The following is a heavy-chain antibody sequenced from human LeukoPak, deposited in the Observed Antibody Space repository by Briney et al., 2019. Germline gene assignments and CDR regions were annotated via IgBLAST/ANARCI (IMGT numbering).Heavy chain of an antibody. CDR2: ITSRSDYI. CDR1: GFTFSSYS. D-gene: IGHD5-12*01. V-gene: IGHV3-21*01. Sequence: PGGSLRLSCAASGFTFSSYSMDWVRQAPGKGLEGVSSITSRSDYIYYADSGKGRFIIARDNARNSVYLQMNGLRVEDTAVYYCAVIRVSGYETFYFDSWGQGTLVTVSS. J-gene: IGHJ4*02. CDR3: AVIRVSGYETFYFDS.